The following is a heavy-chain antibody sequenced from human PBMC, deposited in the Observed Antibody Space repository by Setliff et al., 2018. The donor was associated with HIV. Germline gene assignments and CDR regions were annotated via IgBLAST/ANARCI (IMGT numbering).Heavy chain of an antibody. J-gene: IGHJ4*02. V-gene: IGHV4-34*01. CDR2: INHSGST. CDR1: GGSLSGYH. D-gene: IGHD3-22*01. Sequence: SETLSLTCAVYGGSLSGYHWSWIRQSPEKGLEWIGAINHSGSTNYNPSLKSRVTMSVDTSKNQFSLKLSSVTAADTAVYYCARGGGYDRSGYYPFDYWGQGTPVTVSS. CDR3: ARGGGYDRSGYYPFDY.